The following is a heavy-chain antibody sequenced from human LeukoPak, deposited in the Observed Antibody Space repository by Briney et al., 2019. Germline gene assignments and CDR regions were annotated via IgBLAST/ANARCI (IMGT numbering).Heavy chain of an antibody. J-gene: IGHJ4*02. D-gene: IGHD3-9*01. CDR3: AKWGDYDILTGYYDPDY. V-gene: IGHV3-23*01. CDR1: GFTVTNYA. CDR2: ISGRDDST. Sequence: PGGSLSLSCAASGFTVTNYAMYWVRQAPGKGLEWVSAISGRDDSTYYADSVKGRFTISRETSKNTMFLQMNSLRAEDTAVYYCAKWGDYDILTGYYDPDYWGQGTLVTVSS.